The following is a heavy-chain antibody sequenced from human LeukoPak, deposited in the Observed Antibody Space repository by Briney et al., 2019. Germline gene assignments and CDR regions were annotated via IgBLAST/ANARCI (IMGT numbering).Heavy chain of an antibody. CDR3: AKFPVVVAATGFDY. CDR1: GFTFSSYA. V-gene: IGHV3-23*01. J-gene: IGHJ4*02. Sequence: GGSLRLSCAASGFTFSSYAMSWVRQAPGKGLEWVSAISGSGGSTYYADSVKGRFTISRHNSKNTLYLQMTSLRAEDTAVYYCAKFPVVVAATGFDYWGKGTLVTVSS. CDR2: ISGSGGST. D-gene: IGHD2-15*01.